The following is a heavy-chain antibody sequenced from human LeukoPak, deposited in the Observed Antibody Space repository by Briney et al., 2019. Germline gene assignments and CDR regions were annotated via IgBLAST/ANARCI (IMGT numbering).Heavy chain of an antibody. CDR2: ISAFNGNT. CDR1: GSMFNIYG. Sequence: ASVKVSCKASGSMFNIYGISWVRQAPGQGLEWMGWISAFNGNTNYARNFQDRVTMTTDTSTSTAYMELTSLRSDDTAVYYCARSPPSTGYDRFDTWGQGTLVTVSS. V-gene: IGHV1-18*01. CDR3: ARSPPSTGYDRFDT. J-gene: IGHJ4*02. D-gene: IGHD5-12*01.